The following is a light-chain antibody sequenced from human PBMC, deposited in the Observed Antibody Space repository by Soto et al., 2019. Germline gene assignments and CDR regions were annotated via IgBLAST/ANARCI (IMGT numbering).Light chain of an antibody. CDR1: QSISSW. CDR3: QQYNSYE. Sequence: DIQMTQSPSTLSASVGDRVTITCRASQSISSWLAWYQQKPGKAPKLLIYKASSLESWVLSRFSGSGSGTEFTLTISSLQPDDFATYYCQQYNSYEFGQGTKVDIK. CDR2: KAS. V-gene: IGKV1-5*03. J-gene: IGKJ1*01.